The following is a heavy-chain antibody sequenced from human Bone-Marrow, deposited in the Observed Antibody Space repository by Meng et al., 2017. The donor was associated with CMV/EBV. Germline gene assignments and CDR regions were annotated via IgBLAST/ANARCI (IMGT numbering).Heavy chain of an antibody. CDR3: ATEPHPDFWSGYAFYAFDI. J-gene: IGHJ3*02. V-gene: IGHV3-7*01. CDR2: IKQDGSEK. D-gene: IGHD3-3*01. CDR1: GFTFSSYW. Sequence: GESLKISCAASGFTFSSYWMSWVRQAPGKGLEWVANIKQDGSEKYYVDSVKGRFTISRDNAKNSLYLQMNSLRAEDTAVYYCATEPHPDFWSGYAFYAFDIWGQGTMVTVSS.